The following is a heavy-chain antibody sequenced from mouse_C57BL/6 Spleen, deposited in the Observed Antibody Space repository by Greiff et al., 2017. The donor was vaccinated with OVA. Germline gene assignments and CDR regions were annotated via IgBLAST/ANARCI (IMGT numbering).Heavy chain of an antibody. D-gene: IGHD3-2*02. CDR1: GYTFTSYW. Sequence: VQLQQPGTELVKPGASVKLSCKASGYTFTSYWMHWVKQRPGQGLEWIGNINPSNGGTNYNEKFKSKATLTVDKSSSTAYMQLGSLTSEDSAVYYCAREGGSSGIIYAMDYWGQGTSVTVSS. V-gene: IGHV1-53*01. CDR2: INPSNGGT. J-gene: IGHJ4*01. CDR3: AREGGSSGIIYAMDY.